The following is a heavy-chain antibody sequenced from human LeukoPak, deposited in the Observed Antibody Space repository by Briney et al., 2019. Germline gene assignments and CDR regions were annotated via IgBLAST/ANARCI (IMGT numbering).Heavy chain of an antibody. V-gene: IGHV1-18*01. D-gene: IGHD5-18*01. CDR3: ARGVVDTDSDAFDI. Sequence: ASVNVSCKASGYTFTSYGISWERQAPGQGLEWMGWISGYNGSTNYAQKLRGRVTMTTDTSTSTAYMELRSLRSDDTAVYYCARGVVDTDSDAFDIWGQGTMVTVSS. CDR1: GYTFTSYG. CDR2: ISGYNGST. J-gene: IGHJ3*02.